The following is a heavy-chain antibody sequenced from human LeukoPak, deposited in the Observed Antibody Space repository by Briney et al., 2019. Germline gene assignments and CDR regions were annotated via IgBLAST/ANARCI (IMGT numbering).Heavy chain of an antibody. D-gene: IGHD1-1*01. Sequence: GGSLRLSCAGSGFTFSDFWMTWVRQTPGKGLEWVANIKEDGTEKNLVDSVKGRFTISRDNTKNLLFLEMNNLRGDDMAIYYCVRESRPGGAMGLYHNLDYWGQGTLVAVSS. CDR2: IKEDGTEK. J-gene: IGHJ4*02. CDR3: VRESRPGGAMGLYHNLDY. CDR1: GFTFSDFW. V-gene: IGHV3-7*01.